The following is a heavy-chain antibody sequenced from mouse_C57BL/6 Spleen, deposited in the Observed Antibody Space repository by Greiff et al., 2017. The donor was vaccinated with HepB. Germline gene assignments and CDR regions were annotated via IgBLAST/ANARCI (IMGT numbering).Heavy chain of an antibody. V-gene: IGHV2-2*01. CDR3: ASYYDYDVGAMDY. J-gene: IGHJ4*01. D-gene: IGHD2-4*01. CDR1: GFSLTSYG. CDR2: IWSGGST. Sequence: VQVVESGPGLVQPSQSLSITCTVSGFSLTSYGVHWVRQSPGKGLEWLGVIWSGGSTDYNAAFISRLSISKDNSKSQVFFKMNSLQADDTAIYYCASYYDYDVGAMDYWGQGTSVTVSS.